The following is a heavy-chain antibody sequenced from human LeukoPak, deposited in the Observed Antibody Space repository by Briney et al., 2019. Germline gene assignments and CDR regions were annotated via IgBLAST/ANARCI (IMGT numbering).Heavy chain of an antibody. D-gene: IGHD3-22*01. J-gene: IGHJ5*02. CDR3: ARLVTGYYYDSGGSPWFDP. Sequence: QSSETLSLTCTVSGGSISSYYWSWIRQPPGKGLEWIGYIYYSGSTNYNPSLKSRVTISVDTSKNQFSLKLSSVTAADTAVYYCARLVTGYYYDSGGSPWFDPWGQGTLVTVSS. CDR2: IYYSGST. V-gene: IGHV4-59*08. CDR1: GGSISSYY.